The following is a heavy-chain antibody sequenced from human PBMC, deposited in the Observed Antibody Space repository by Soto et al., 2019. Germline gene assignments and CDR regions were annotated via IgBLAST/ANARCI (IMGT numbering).Heavy chain of an antibody. V-gene: IGHV3-74*01. CDR2: INGDGSST. J-gene: IGHJ6*02. D-gene: IGHD6-13*01. CDR3: GRGGSGIYGMDV. Sequence: EVQLVESGGGLVQPGGSLRLSCAASGFTFSSYWVHWVRQAPGRGLVWVSRINGDGSSTNYADSVKGRFTISRDNAKNTLYLQMNSLRAEDTAAYLCGRGGSGIYGMDVWGQGTTVTVSS. CDR1: GFTFSSYW.